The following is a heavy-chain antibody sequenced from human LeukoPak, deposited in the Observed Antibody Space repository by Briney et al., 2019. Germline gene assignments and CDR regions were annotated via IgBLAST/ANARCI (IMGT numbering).Heavy chain of an antibody. CDR2: ISYDGSNK. CDR1: GFTFSSYA. J-gene: IGHJ4*02. Sequence: PGRSLRLSCAASGFTFSSYAMHWVRQAPGKGPEWVAVISYDGSNKYYADSVKGRFTISRDNSKNTLYLQMNSLRAEDTAVYYCARDWNPEYYFDYWGQGTLVTVSS. CDR3: ARDWNPEYYFDY. D-gene: IGHD1-1*01. V-gene: IGHV3-30*04.